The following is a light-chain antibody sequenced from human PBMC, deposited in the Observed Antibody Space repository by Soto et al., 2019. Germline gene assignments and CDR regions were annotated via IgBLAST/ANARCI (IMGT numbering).Light chain of an antibody. CDR1: QGISSY. Sequence: RMTQSTSSLSASTGDRVTISCRASQGISSYLAWYQKKPGKAPKLLIYAASTLQSGVPSRFSGSGSGTDFTLTISCLQSEDFATYYCQQYYSYPRAFGQGTKV. V-gene: IGKV1-8*01. CDR2: AAS. CDR3: QQYYSYPRA. J-gene: IGKJ1*01.